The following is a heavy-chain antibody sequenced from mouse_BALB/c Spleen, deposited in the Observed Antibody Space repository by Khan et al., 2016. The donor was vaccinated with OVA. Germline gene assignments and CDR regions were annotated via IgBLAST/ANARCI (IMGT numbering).Heavy chain of an antibody. CDR1: GYSITSNYA. J-gene: IGHJ4*01. CDR2: ISYSGST. V-gene: IGHV3-2*02. D-gene: IGHD1-1*01. Sequence: EVQLVESGPGLVKPSQSLSLTCTVNGYSITSNYAWNWIRQFPGNKLEWMGYISYSGSTNYNPSLKSRLSITRDTSKNQFFLLLHSVTTEDSATYYCARGNYYGYALDDWGQGTSVTVSS. CDR3: ARGNYYGYALDD.